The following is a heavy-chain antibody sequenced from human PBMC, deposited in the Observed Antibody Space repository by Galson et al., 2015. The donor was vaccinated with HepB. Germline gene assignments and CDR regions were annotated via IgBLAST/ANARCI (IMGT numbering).Heavy chain of an antibody. D-gene: IGHD3/OR15-3a*01. CDR3: AREPMTPLGLYGMDV. CDR1: KFTFSSYT. CDR2: ISYDENHK. J-gene: IGHJ6*02. Sequence: SLRLSCAASKFTFSSYTMHWVRQAPGKGLEWVAVISYDENHKFYADSVKGRFAISRDNSKNTLYLQMNSLRVEDTAVYYCAREPMTPLGLYGMDVWGQGTTVTVS. V-gene: IGHV3-30*09.